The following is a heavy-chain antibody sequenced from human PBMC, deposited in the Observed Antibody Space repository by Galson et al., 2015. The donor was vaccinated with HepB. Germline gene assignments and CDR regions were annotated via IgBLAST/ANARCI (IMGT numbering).Heavy chain of an antibody. V-gene: IGHV4-4*02. J-gene: IGHJ4*02. CDR2: IHHSGST. CDR3: ARRGRYYYNKSDYYTALDY. D-gene: IGHD3-22*01. CDR1: GGSISSNNW. Sequence: LSLTCAVSGGSISSNNWWNWVRQSPGEGLEWIGEIHHSGSTDYNPSLKSRVTISVDKSKNQVSLKLNSVTAADTAMYYCARRGRYYYNKSDYYTALDYWGQGTPVIVSS.